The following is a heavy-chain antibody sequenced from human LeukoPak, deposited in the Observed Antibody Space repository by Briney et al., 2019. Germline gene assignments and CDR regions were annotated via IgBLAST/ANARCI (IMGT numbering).Heavy chain of an antibody. Sequence: PGGSLRLSCAASGFTFSSYSMNWVRQAPGKGLEWVSSISSSSSYIYYADSVKGRFTIFRDNAKNSLYLQMNSLRAEDTAVYYCARVGSTPGYYMDVWGKGTTVTVSS. D-gene: IGHD6-13*01. CDR1: GFTFSSYS. CDR3: ARVGSTPGYYMDV. V-gene: IGHV3-21*01. CDR2: ISSSSSYI. J-gene: IGHJ6*03.